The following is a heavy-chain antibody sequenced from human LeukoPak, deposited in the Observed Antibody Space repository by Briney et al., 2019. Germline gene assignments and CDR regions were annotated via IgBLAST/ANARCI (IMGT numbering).Heavy chain of an antibody. D-gene: IGHD6-19*01. J-gene: IGHJ3*02. CDR3: ARDLISSGWYHGFDI. CDR2: INPSGGST. CDR1: GYTFTSYY. Sequence: ASVKVSCKASGYTFTSYYMHWVRQAPGQGLEWMGIINPSGGSTSYAQKFQGRVTMTRDMSTSTVYMELSSLRSEDTAVYYCARDLISSGWYHGFDIWGQGTMVTVSS. V-gene: IGHV1-46*01.